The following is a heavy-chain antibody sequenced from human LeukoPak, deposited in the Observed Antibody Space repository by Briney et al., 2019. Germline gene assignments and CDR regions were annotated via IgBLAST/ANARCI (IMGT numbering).Heavy chain of an antibody. CDR2: IYHSGST. D-gene: IGHD3-10*01. J-gene: IGHJ4*02. CDR3: AKDLNYYASGNLFDY. V-gene: IGHV4-38-2*02. Sequence: PETLSLTCTVSGYSISSGYYWGWIRQPPGKGLEWIGNIYHSGSTYYNPSLKSRVTISVDTSKNQFSLKMRFVTAADTAVYYCAKDLNYYASGNLFDYWGQGTLVTVSS. CDR1: GYSISSGYY.